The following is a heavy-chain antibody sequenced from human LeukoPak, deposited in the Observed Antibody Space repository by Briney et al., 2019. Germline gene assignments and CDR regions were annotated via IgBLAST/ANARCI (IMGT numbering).Heavy chain of an antibody. CDR1: GFTFSSYA. V-gene: IGHV3-30-3*01. J-gene: IGHJ6*02. D-gene: IGHD2-15*01. CDR2: ISYDGSNK. CDR3: ARDIVVVVAAKLSYEPYYYYGMDV. Sequence: GRSLRLSCAASGFTFSSYAMHWVRQAPGKGLEWVAVISYDGSNKYYADSVKGRFTISRDNSKNTLYLQMNSLRAEDTAVYYCARDIVVVVAAKLSYEPYYYYGMDVWGQGTTVTVSS.